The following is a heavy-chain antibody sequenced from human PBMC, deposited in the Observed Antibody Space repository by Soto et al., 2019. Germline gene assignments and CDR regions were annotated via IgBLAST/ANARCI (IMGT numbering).Heavy chain of an antibody. CDR3: ATSIVGATGGFDY. CDR2: IYYSGST. V-gene: IGHV4-59*01. J-gene: IGHJ4*02. D-gene: IGHD1-26*01. Sequence: XATLALTCTVCGGSISSYDWSWIRQPPGKGLEWIGYIYYSGSTNYNPSLKSRVTISVDTSKNQFSLKLSSVTAADTAVYYCATSIVGATGGFDYWGRGTQVTV. CDR1: GGSISSYD.